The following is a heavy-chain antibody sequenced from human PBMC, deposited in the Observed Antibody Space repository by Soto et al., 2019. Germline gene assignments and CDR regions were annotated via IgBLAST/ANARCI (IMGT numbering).Heavy chain of an antibody. CDR2: ISYDGSNK. D-gene: IGHD6-13*01. CDR1: GFTFSSYG. J-gene: IGHJ4*02. Sequence: QVQLVESGGGVVQPGRSLRLSCAASGFTFSSYGMHWVRQAPGKGLEWVAVISYDGSNKYYADSVKGRFTISRDNSKNTLYLQMNSLRAEDTAVYYCGKVRRDSSSWYFDYWGQGTLVTVSS. V-gene: IGHV3-30*18. CDR3: GKVRRDSSSWYFDY.